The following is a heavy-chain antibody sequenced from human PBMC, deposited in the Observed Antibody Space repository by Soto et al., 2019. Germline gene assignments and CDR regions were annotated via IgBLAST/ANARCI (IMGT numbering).Heavy chain of an antibody. CDR3: ARERDSGQYYYYYMDV. Sequence: TSETLSLTCTVSGGSISSYYWSWIRQPPGKGLEWIGYIYYSGSTNYNPSLKSRVTISVDTSKNQFSLKLSSVTAADTAVYYCARERDSGQYYYYYMDVRGKGTTVTVSS. CDR1: GGSISSYY. D-gene: IGHD5-12*01. J-gene: IGHJ6*03. CDR2: IYYSGST. V-gene: IGHV4-59*01.